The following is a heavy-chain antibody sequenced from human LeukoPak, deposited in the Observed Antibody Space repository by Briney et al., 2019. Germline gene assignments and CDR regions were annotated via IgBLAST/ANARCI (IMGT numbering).Heavy chain of an antibody. CDR2: INPNSGGT. CDR1: GYTFTGYY. CDR3: ARDSPAAGFAAGIGY. J-gene: IGHJ4*02. Sequence: ASVKVSCKASGYTFTGYYMHWVRQAPGQGLEWMGWINPNSGGTNYAQKLQGRVTMTTDTSTSTAYMELRSLRSDDTAVYYCARDSPAAGFAAGIGYWGQGTLVTVSS. D-gene: IGHD6-13*01. V-gene: IGHV1-2*02.